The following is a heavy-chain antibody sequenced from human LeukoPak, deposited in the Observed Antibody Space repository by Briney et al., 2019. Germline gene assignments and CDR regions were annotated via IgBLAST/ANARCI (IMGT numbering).Heavy chain of an antibody. CDR2: THYSGST. V-gene: IGHV4-39*07. Sequence: SETLSLTCTVSGGSISSSSYYWAWIRQPPGKGLEWIGSTHYSGSTYYNPSLQSRVTISIDTSKNQFSLKLRFVTAADTAVYYCARVRCSGGSCPYYYYYYYMDVWGKGTTVTVSS. D-gene: IGHD2-15*01. CDR3: ARVRCSGGSCPYYYYYYYMDV. CDR1: GGSISSSSYY. J-gene: IGHJ6*03.